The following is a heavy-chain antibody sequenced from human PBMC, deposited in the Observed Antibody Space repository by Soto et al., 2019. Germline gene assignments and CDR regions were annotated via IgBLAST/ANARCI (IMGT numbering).Heavy chain of an antibody. CDR1: GFTFSSYA. CDR2: ISGSGGST. CDR3: AKVSIWFGGFDP. Sequence: GSLRLSCAASGFTFSSYAMSWVRQAPGKGLEWVSAISGSGGSTYYADSVKGRFTISRDNSKNTLYLQMNSLRAEDTAVYYCAKVSIWFGGFDPWGQGTRVTVSS. D-gene: IGHD3-10*01. J-gene: IGHJ5*02. V-gene: IGHV3-23*01.